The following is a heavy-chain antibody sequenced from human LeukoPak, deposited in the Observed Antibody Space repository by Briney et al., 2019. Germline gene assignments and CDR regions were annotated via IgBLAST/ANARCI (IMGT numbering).Heavy chain of an antibody. CDR3: ARGRSSSWFFDY. Sequence: SETLSLTCAVYGGSFSGYYWSWIRQPPGKGLEWIGEINHSGSTNYNPSLKSRVTISADTSKNQFSLKLSSVTAADTAVYYCARGRSSSWFFDYWGQGTLVTVSS. CDR2: INHSGST. CDR1: GGSFSGYY. D-gene: IGHD6-13*01. V-gene: IGHV4-34*01. J-gene: IGHJ4*02.